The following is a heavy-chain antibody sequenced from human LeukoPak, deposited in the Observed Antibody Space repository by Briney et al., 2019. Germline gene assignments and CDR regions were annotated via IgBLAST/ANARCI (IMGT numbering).Heavy chain of an antibody. V-gene: IGHV1-69*01. CDR3: VSSTGSSGWYLDYYYYMDV. D-gene: IGHD6-19*01. J-gene: IGHJ6*03. Sequence: RASAKVSCKASGGTFSSYAISWVRQAPGQGLEWMGGIIPIFGTANYAQKFQGRVTITADESTSTAYMELSSLRSEDTAVYYCVSSTGSSGWYLDYYYYMDVWDKGTTVTVSS. CDR2: IIPIFGTA. CDR1: GGTFSSYA.